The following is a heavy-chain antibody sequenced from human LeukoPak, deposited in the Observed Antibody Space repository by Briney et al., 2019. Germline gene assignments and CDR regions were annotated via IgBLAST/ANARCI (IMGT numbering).Heavy chain of an antibody. D-gene: IGHD1-26*01. CDR3: ARHGMSEYYAGDDAFDI. Sequence: SETLSLTCAVYGGSFSGYYWSWIRQPPGKGLEWIGEINHSGSTNYNPSLKSRVTISVDTSKNQFSLKLSSVTAADTAVYYCARHGMSEYYAGDDAFDIWGQGTMVTVSS. CDR2: INHSGST. J-gene: IGHJ3*02. CDR1: GGSFSGYY. V-gene: IGHV4-34*01.